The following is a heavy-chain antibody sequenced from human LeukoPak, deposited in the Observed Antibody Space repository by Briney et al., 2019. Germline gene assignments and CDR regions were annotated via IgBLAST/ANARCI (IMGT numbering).Heavy chain of an antibody. CDR2: MSVSGSST. D-gene: IGHD6-19*01. CDR3: SRAVYTSGWHHLDG. J-gene: IGHJ4*02. Sequence: PGGSLRLSCAASGFTFSSYSMNWVRQAPGKGLEWVSSMSVSGSSTYYADSVKGRFTISRDNGKNSLFLQMNSLRAEDTAVYYCSRAVYTSGWHHLDGWGQGTLVTVSS. CDR1: GFTFSSYS. V-gene: IGHV3-21*01.